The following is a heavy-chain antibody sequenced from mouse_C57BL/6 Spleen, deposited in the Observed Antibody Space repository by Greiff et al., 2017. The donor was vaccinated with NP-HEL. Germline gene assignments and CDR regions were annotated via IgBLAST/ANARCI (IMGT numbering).Heavy chain of an antibody. CDR3: VRHSSDAMDY. CDR2: IRSKSNNYAT. D-gene: IGHD3-2*02. Sequence: DVKLVESGGGLVQPKGSLKLSCAASGFSFNTYAMNWVRQAPGKGLEWVARIRSKSNNYATYYADSVKDRFTISRDDSESMLYLQMNNLKTEDTAMYYCVRHSSDAMDYWGQGTSVTVSS. J-gene: IGHJ4*01. CDR1: GFSFNTYA. V-gene: IGHV10-1*01.